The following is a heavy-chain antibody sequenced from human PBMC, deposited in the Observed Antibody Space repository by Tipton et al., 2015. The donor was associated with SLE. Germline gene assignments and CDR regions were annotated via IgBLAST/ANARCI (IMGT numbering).Heavy chain of an antibody. D-gene: IGHD2-15*01. CDR2: IQYDESNR. Sequence: SLRLSCAASGFNFNNYAMHCVRQAPGKGLEWVAFIQYDESNRYYADSVKGRFTISRDNSKNTLYLQMNSLRSEDTAVYYCARSSPTTHPFYYFGLDVWGQGTTVTVSS. CDR3: ARSSPTTHPFYYFGLDV. J-gene: IGHJ6*02. CDR1: GFNFNNYA. V-gene: IGHV3-30*19.